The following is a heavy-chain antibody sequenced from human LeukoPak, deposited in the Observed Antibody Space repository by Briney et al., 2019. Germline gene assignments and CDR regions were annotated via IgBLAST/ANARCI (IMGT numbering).Heavy chain of an antibody. CDR1: GGSISSSSYY. CDR2: IYYSGST. Sequence: SETLSLTCTVSGGSISSSSYYWGWIRQPPGKGLEWIGSIYYSGSTYYNPSLKSRVTISVDTSKNQFSLKLSSVTAADTAVYYCARVRSDGAVNWFDPWGQGTLVTVSS. V-gene: IGHV4-39*07. CDR3: ARVRSDGAVNWFDP. D-gene: IGHD3-10*01. J-gene: IGHJ5*02.